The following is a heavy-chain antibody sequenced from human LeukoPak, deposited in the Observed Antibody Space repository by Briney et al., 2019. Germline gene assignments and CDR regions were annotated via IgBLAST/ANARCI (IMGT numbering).Heavy chain of an antibody. CDR3: ARDRGTRRWELPRSYYYYYGMDV. CDR2: ISSSSSTI. V-gene: IGHV3-48*04. J-gene: IGHJ6*02. CDR1: GFTFSSYS. D-gene: IGHD1-26*01. Sequence: GGSLRLSCAASGFTFSSYSMNWVRQAPGKGLEWVSYISSSSSTIYYADSVKGRLTISRDNAKNSLYLQMNSLRAEDTAVYYCARDRGTRRWELPRSYYYYYGMDVWGQGTTVTVSS.